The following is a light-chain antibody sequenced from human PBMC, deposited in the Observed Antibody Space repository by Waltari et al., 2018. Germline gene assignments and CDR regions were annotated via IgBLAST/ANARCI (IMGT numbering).Light chain of an antibody. J-gene: IGKJ2*01. Sequence: EIVLTQSPATLSLSPGQRATLSCRASQSVGRSLGWYQQKVGQAPRLLIFDASNRATGVPARCSGSGSWIEFTLTISRLEPDDFAVYYCQLRSNRPPYAFGPGTKLEMK. CDR3: QLRSNRPPYA. CDR1: QSVGRS. CDR2: DAS. V-gene: IGKV3-11*01.